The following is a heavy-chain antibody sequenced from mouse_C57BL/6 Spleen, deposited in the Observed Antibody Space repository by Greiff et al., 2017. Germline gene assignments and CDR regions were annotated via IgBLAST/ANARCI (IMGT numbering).Heavy chain of an antibody. CDR1: GYSITSGYD. Sequence: VQLKESGPGMVKPSQSLSLTCTVTGYSITSGYDWHWIRHFPGNKLEWMGYISYSGSTNYNPSLKSRISITHDTSKNHFFLKLNSVTTEDTATYYCARGLFYYAMDYWGQGTSVTVSS. CDR3: ARGLFYYAMDY. V-gene: IGHV3-1*01. J-gene: IGHJ4*01. CDR2: ISYSGST.